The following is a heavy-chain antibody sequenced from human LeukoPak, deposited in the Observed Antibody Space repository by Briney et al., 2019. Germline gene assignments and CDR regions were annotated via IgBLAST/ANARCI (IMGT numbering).Heavy chain of an antibody. V-gene: IGHV3-23*01. D-gene: IGHD3-3*01. Sequence: GGSLRLSCAASGFTFSTYWMSWVRQAPGKGLEWVSAISGSGGSTYYADSVKGRFTVSRDNSKNTLYLQMNSLRAEDTAVYYCAKWSGYPRSYWGQGTLVTVSS. J-gene: IGHJ4*02. CDR2: ISGSGGST. CDR1: GFTFSTYW. CDR3: AKWSGYPRSY.